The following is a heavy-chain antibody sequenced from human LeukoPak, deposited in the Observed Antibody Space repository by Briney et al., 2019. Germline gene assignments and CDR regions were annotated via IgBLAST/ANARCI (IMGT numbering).Heavy chain of an antibody. D-gene: IGHD3-9*01. J-gene: IGHJ4*02. CDR2: IYTSGST. CDR1: GGSISSYY. Sequence: SETLSLTCTVSGGSISSYYWSWIRQPAGKGLEWIGRIYTSGSTNYNPSLKSRVTMSVDTSKNQFSLKLSSVTAADTAVYYCARDGYYDILTGERRLGELSFDYWGQGTLVTVSS. V-gene: IGHV4-4*07. CDR3: ARDGYYDILTGERRLGELSFDY.